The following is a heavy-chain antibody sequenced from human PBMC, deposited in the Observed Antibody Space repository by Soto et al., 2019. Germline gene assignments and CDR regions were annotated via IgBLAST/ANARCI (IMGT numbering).Heavy chain of an antibody. J-gene: IGHJ4*02. V-gene: IGHV3-9*01. CDR1: GFTFDDYA. D-gene: IGHD3-16*02. CDR2: ISWNSGSI. Sequence: EVQLVESGGGLVRPGRSLRLSCAASGFTFDDYAMHWVRQAPGKGLEWVSGISWNSGSIGYADSVKGRFTISRDNAKNSLYLQMNSLRAEDTALYYCAKAVDYIWGSYPTRGYYFDYWGQGTLVTVSS. CDR3: AKAVDYIWGSYPTRGYYFDY.